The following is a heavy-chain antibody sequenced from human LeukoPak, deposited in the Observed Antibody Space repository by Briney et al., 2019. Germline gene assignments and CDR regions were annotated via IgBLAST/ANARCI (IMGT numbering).Heavy chain of an antibody. J-gene: IGHJ5*02. CDR3: ARRSGNFRGPNWFDP. Sequence: PSETLSLTCTVSGGSIGSSPYYWGWIRQPPEKGLDWIGSISYSGSASYNPSFKSRVTISVDTSKNQFSLILHSVTATDTAVYYCARRSGNFRGPNWFDPWGQGTLVTVSS. CDR2: ISYSGSA. CDR1: GGSIGSSPYY. V-gene: IGHV4-39*01. D-gene: IGHD1-26*01.